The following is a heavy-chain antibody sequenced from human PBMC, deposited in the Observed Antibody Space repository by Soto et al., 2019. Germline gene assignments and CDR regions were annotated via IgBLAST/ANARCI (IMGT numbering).Heavy chain of an antibody. CDR3: ARDSGEYSSIHFDY. Sequence: QVQLQESGPGLVKPSETLSLTCTVSGGSVSSGSYYWSWIRQPPGKGLEWIGYIYYSGSTNYNPPLKSRVTLSVDTSKNQFSLKLSSVTAADTAVYYCARDSGEYSSIHFDYWGQGTLVTVSS. CDR2: IYYSGST. J-gene: IGHJ4*02. V-gene: IGHV4-61*01. CDR1: GGSVSSGSYY. D-gene: IGHD6-6*01.